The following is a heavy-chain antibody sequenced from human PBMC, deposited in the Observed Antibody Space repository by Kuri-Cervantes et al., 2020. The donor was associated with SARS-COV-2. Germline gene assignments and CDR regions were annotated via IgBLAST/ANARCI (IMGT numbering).Heavy chain of an antibody. CDR1: GFTFNAYS. CDR2: ISSNGETT. J-gene: IGHJ1*01. D-gene: IGHD2-8*01. V-gene: IGHV3-64D*06. Sequence: GGSLRLSCSASGFTFNAYSMHWVRQAPGKGLEYVSAISSNGETTYYADSVKGRFIISRDNSKNTLFLQMSGLRAEDTAVYYCARSCTYARCSEYFQHWGQGTLVTVSS. CDR3: ARSCTYARCSEYFQH.